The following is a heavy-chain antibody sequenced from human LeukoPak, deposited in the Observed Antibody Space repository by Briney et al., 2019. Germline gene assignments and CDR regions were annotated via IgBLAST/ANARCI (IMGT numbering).Heavy chain of an antibody. Sequence: GGSLRLSCTASGFTFSGYWMSWVRQAPGKGLEWVANIKHVGTAKYYVDSVKGRFTISRDNATTSLYLQMNSLRAEDTAVYYCARDRNSYVNRDYRTDPFDVWGPGTMVAVSS. CDR3: ARDRNSYVNRDYRTDPFDV. V-gene: IGHV3-7*03. J-gene: IGHJ3*01. CDR2: IKHVGTAK. D-gene: IGHD3-22*01. CDR1: GFTFSGYW.